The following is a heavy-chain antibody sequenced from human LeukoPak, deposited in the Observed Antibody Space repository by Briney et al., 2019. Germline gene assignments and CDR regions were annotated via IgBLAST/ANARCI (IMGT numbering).Heavy chain of an antibody. CDR1: GFTFSSYA. CDR2: ISYDGSNK. D-gene: IGHD3-3*01. J-gene: IGHJ4*02. Sequence: GGSLRLSCAASGFTFSSYAMYWVRQAPGKGLERVAVISYDGSNKYYADSMKGRFTISRDNSKNTLYLQMNSLRAEDTAVYYCASATIFGVVIYYWGQGTLVTVSS. CDR3: ASATIFGVVIYY. V-gene: IGHV3-30*04.